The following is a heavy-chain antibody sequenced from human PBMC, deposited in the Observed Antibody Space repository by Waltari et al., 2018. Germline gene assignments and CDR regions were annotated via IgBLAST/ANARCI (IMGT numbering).Heavy chain of an antibody. D-gene: IGHD2-21*02. CDR2: IYHSGST. CDR3: AREHIVVVTAYWYFDL. V-gene: IGHV4-4*02. J-gene: IGHJ2*01. Sequence: QVQLQESGPGLVKPSGTLSLTCAVSGGSIRSSNWWSWVRQPPGKGLEWIGEIYHSGSTNYNPSLKSRVTISVDKSKNQFSLKLSSVTAADTAVYYCAREHIVVVTAYWYFDLWGRGTLVTVSS. CDR1: GGSIRSSNW.